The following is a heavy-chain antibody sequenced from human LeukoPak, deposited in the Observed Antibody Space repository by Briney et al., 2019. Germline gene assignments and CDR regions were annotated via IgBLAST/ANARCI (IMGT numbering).Heavy chain of an antibody. J-gene: IGHJ4*02. CDR2: TFYRSKWYN. Sequence: SQTLALTCAISGDSISSNSAAWNWIRQSPSRGLEWLGRTFYRSKWYNDYALSVRSRITINPDTSNNQFSLQLNSVTPEDTAVYYCARDRPYYNSGGCLDYWGQGTLVTVSS. CDR3: ARDRPYYNSGGCLDY. CDR1: GDSISSNSAA. D-gene: IGHD3-10*01. V-gene: IGHV6-1*01.